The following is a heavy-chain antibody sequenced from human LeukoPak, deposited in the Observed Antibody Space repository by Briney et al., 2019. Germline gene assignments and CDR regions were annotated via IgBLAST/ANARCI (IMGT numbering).Heavy chain of an antibody. CDR1: GGSFSNYY. J-gene: IGHJ6*03. CDR2: INDSGRT. CDR3: ARRWNYGRNYYIDV. Sequence: SETLSLTCAVYGGSFSNYYWSWIRQPPAKGLEWVGEINDSGRTNYNPSLMSRVTVSVDTSKNQFSLRLTSVTATDTAVYYCARRWNYGRNYYIDVWGNGATVSVSS. V-gene: IGHV4-34*01. D-gene: IGHD1-7*01.